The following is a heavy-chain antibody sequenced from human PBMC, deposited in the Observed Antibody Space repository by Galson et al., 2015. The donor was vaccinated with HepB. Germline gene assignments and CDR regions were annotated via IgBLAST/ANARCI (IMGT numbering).Heavy chain of an antibody. D-gene: IGHD3-22*01. CDR2: ISGSGGNT. CDR1: GFTFRNYA. J-gene: IGHJ4*02. CDR3: AKLNHYDSSGYLDY. V-gene: IGHV3-23*01. Sequence: SLRLSCAAPGFTFRNYAMNWVRQAPGKGLEWVSGISGSGGNTYYADSVKGRFAISRDNSRDTLFLQMDSLRAEDTALYYCAKLNHYDSSGYLDYWGQGTLVTVSS.